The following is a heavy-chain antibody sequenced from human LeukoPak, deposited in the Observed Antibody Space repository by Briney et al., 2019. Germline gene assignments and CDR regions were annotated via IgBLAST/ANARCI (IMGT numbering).Heavy chain of an antibody. CDR1: GGSISSSSYY. CDR2: IYYSGST. D-gene: IGHD2-15*01. J-gene: IGHJ4*02. Sequence: PSETLSLTCTVSGGSISSSSYYWGWIRQPPGQGLEWIGSIYYSGSTYYNPPLKSRVTISVDTSKNQFSLKLSSVTAADTAVYYCARQDVVVVAATPDVFDYWGQGTLVTVSS. V-gene: IGHV4-39*01. CDR3: ARQDVVVVAATPDVFDY.